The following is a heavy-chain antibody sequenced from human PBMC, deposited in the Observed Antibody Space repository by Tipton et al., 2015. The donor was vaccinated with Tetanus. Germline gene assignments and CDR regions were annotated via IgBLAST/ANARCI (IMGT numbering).Heavy chain of an antibody. J-gene: IGHJ4*02. Sequence: LSLTCAASGFAFSDYSIFWVRQAPGKGLEWVAVISSNGDNKYYADSVRGRFTISRDNAENTVFLQMSGLGLEDTAIYYCATKASPGLRNDYWGQGTLVTVSS. V-gene: IGHV3-30-3*01. CDR2: ISSNGDNK. CDR3: ATKASPGLRNDY. CDR1: GFAFSDYS. D-gene: IGHD1-14*01.